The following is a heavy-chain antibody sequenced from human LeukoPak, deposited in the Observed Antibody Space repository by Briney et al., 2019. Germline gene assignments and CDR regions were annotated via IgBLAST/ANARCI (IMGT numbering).Heavy chain of an antibody. CDR3: ARVSYYGSGSSDY. CDR2: IWYDGSNK. V-gene: IGHV3-33*01. J-gene: IGHJ4*02. Sequence: QPGGSLRLSCAASGFTFSSYGMHWVRHAPGKGLEWVAVIWYDGSNKYYADSVKGRFTISRDNSKNTLYLQMNSLRAEDTAVYYCARVSYYGSGSSDYWGQGTLVTVSS. D-gene: IGHD3-10*01. CDR1: GFTFSSYG.